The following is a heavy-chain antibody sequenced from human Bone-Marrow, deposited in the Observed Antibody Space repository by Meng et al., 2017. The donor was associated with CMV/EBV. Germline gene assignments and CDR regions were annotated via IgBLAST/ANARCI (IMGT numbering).Heavy chain of an antibody. Sequence: ASGKVSCKASGYTFTDYYMHWVRQASGQGLEGMGWINPNSGGTNYAQKFQGRVTMTRDTSISTAYMELSRLRSDDTAVYYSARDAASVRSSTDIVVEPAAKRDYGMDVWGQGTTVTVSS. V-gene: IGHV1-2*02. CDR2: INPNSGGT. J-gene: IGHJ6*02. CDR3: ARDAASVRSSTDIVVEPAAKRDYGMDV. D-gene: IGHD2-2*01. CDR1: GYTFTDYY.